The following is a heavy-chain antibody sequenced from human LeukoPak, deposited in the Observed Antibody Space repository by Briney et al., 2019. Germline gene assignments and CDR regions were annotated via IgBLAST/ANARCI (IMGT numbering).Heavy chain of an antibody. J-gene: IGHJ4*02. CDR2: ISGSGGST. CDR1: GFTFSSYA. D-gene: IGHD5-12*01. CDR3: AKDHSRSGYDKGLLDY. Sequence: GGSLRLSCAASGFTFSSYAMSWVRQAPGKGLEWVSAISGSGGSTYYADSVKGRFTISRDNSKNTLYLQMSSLGAEDTAVYFCAKDHSRSGYDKGLLDYWGQGTLVTVSS. V-gene: IGHV3-23*01.